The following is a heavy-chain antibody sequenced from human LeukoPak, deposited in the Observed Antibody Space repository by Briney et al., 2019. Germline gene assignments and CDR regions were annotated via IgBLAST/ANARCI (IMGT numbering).Heavy chain of an antibody. CDR2: ISDNGGNT. CDR1: GFTFSIYG. Sequence: QSGGSLRLSCAASGFTFSIYGMGWVRQAPGKGLEWVSSISDNGGNTYYADSAKGRFTISRDNSKNTLYLQMNSLRAEDTAVYYCAREDTFTPFSYWGQGTLVTVSS. J-gene: IGHJ4*02. V-gene: IGHV3-23*01. D-gene: IGHD5-18*01. CDR3: AREDTFTPFSY.